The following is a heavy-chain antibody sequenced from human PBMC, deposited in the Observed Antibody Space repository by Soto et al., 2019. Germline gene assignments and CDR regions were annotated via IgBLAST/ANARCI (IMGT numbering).Heavy chain of an antibody. CDR1: GYTFPNSG. J-gene: IGHJ4*02. Sequence: ASVKVSCKASGYTFPNSGISWVRQAPGQGLEWMGWISAYNGNTKYAQKLQDRVTLTTDTSTSTVYMELRSLISDDTAVYYCARERYGTSWYVFDYWGKGTLVPVSS. CDR3: ARERYGTSWYVFDY. CDR2: ISAYNGNT. D-gene: IGHD6-13*01. V-gene: IGHV1-18*01.